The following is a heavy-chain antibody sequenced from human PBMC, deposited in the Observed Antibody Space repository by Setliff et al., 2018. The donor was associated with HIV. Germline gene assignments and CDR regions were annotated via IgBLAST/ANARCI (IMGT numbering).Heavy chain of an antibody. V-gene: IGHV1-8*02. Sequence: ASVKVSCKASGYTFTSYDINWVRQATGQGLEWMGGMNPNSGNTGYAQKFQGRVTMTRNTSISTAYMELSSLRSEDTAVYYCARVFVLPDIVVVPDAFDIWGQGTMVTVSS. CDR3: ARVFVLPDIVVVPDAFDI. D-gene: IGHD2-21*01. CDR2: MNPNSGNT. CDR1: GYTFTSYD. J-gene: IGHJ3*02.